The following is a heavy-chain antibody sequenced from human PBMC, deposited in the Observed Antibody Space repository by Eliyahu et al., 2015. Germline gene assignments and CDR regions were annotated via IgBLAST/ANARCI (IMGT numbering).Heavy chain of an antibody. CDR1: EYTFSGXY. CDR2: INPNXGGT. Sequence: QVQLVQSGAEVKKPGASVKVSCKVSEYTFSGXYFHWVRQAPGQGLEWMGWINPNXGGTXXAQKFQGRVAMTRDTSISTAYMELSGLIFDDTAVYYCARDPASSSGGPGDHFDYWGQGTLVIVSA. CDR3: ARDPASSSGGPGDHFDY. J-gene: IGHJ4*02. D-gene: IGHD3-10*01. V-gene: IGHV1-2*02.